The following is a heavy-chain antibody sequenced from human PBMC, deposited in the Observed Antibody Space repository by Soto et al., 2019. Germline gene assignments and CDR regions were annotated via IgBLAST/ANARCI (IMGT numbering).Heavy chain of an antibody. V-gene: IGHV4-4*07. CDR2: VSTNGAT. D-gene: IGHD3-9*01. CDR1: DDFISSYY. CDR3: ARADYEILTGSYAMDV. Sequence: SETLSLTCTVSDDFISSYYWNWIRQPAGKGLEWIGRVSTNGATNYNPSLESRVTMSVDTSKNQFSLKLTSVTAADTAVYFCARADYEILTGSYAMDVWGQGTTVTVS. J-gene: IGHJ6*02.